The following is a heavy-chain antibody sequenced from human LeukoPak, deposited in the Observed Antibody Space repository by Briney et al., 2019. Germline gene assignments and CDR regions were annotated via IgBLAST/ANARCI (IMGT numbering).Heavy chain of an antibody. CDR2: IIPIFGTA. Sequence: SVKVSCKASGGTFSSYAISWVRQAPGQGLEWMGRIIPIFGTASYAQKFQGRVTITTDESTSTAYMELSSLRSEDTAVYYCARDVGYCSGGSCSIHPGGDYWGQGTLVTVSS. J-gene: IGHJ4*02. CDR3: ARDVGYCSGGSCSIHPGGDY. V-gene: IGHV1-69*05. D-gene: IGHD2-15*01. CDR1: GGTFSSYA.